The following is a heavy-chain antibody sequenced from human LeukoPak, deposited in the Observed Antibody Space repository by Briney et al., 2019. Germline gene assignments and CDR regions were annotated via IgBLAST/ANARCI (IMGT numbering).Heavy chain of an antibody. Sequence: SETLSLTCTVSGGSISSGGYYWSWIRHHPGKGLEWIGYIYYSGSTYYNPSLKSRVTISVDTSKNQFSLKLSSVTAADTAVYYCARADYGGNSESSNFDYWGQGTLVTVSS. CDR2: IYYSGST. D-gene: IGHD4-23*01. V-gene: IGHV4-31*03. CDR3: ARADYGGNSESSNFDY. J-gene: IGHJ4*02. CDR1: GGSISSGGYY.